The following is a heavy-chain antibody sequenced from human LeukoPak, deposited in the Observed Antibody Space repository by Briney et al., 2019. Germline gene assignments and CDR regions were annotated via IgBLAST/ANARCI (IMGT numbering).Heavy chain of an antibody. J-gene: IGHJ4*02. CDR3: AIGLLADDSSGPKDY. CDR2: ISGSGGST. Sequence: GGSLRLSCAASGFTFSSYAMSWVRQAPGKGLEWVPAISGSGGSTYYAHSVKGRFTISRDNSKNTLYLQMNSLRAEDTAVYYCAIGLLADDSSGPKDYWGQGTLVTVSS. CDR1: GFTFSSYA. D-gene: IGHD3-22*01. V-gene: IGHV3-23*01.